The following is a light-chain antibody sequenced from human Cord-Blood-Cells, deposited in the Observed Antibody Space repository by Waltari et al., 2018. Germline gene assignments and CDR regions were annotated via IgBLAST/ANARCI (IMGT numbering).Light chain of an antibody. CDR2: DVS. CDR3: SSYTSSSTVV. Sequence: QSALTQPASVSGSPGQSITISCTGTSSDVGCYNYVSWYQPHPGKAPKLIIYDVSNRPAGVSNRVSGSKSGNTASLTISGRQAEDEADYYCSSYTSSSTVVFGGGTKLTVL. J-gene: IGLJ2*01. V-gene: IGLV2-14*01. CDR1: SSDVGCYNY.